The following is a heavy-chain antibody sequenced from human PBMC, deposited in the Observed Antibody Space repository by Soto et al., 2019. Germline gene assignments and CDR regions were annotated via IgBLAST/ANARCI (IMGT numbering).Heavy chain of an antibody. CDR3: ARLSHRDYGDAFDI. J-gene: IGHJ3*02. CDR2: IYYSGST. V-gene: IGHV4-59*01. Sequence: PSETLSLTCTVSGGSISSYYWSWIRQPPGKGLEWIGYIYYSGSTNYNPSLKSRVTISVDTSKNQFSLKLSSVTAADTAVYYCARLSHRDYGDAFDIWGQGTMVTVSS. D-gene: IGHD3-10*01. CDR1: GGSISSYY.